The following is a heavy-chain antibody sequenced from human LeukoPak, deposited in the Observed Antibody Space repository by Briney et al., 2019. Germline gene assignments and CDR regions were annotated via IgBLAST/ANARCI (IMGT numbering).Heavy chain of an antibody. Sequence: PGGSLRLSCAASGFTFRSYAMHWVRQAPGKGLEWVAFISYDGSNKYYADSVKGRFTISRDNSKNTLYLQMNSLRAEDTAVYYCARDQTDDRGPFDYWGQGTLVTVSS. V-gene: IGHV3-30*04. CDR2: ISYDGSNK. J-gene: IGHJ4*02. CDR3: ARDQTDDRGPFDY. D-gene: IGHD3-10*02. CDR1: GFTFRSYA.